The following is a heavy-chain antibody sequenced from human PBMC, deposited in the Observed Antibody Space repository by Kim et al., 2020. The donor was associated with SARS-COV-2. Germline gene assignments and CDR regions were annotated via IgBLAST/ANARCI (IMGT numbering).Heavy chain of an antibody. D-gene: IGHD7-27*01. J-gene: IGHJ4*02. V-gene: IGHV3-15*01. CDR3: TTAVSWGSLRD. Sequence: TDDAAHVKGRFTNSRDDSKNTLYLRMNSLKTGDTAVYYCTTAVSWGSLRDWGQGTLVTVSS. CDR2: T.